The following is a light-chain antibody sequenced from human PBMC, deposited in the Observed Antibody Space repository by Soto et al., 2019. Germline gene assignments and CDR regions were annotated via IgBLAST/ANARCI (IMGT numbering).Light chain of an antibody. CDR2: ASS. Sequence: DIQMTQSPSSVSASVGDTVTITCRASEDILSWLAWYQQKPGEAPRLLIYASSNLQSEVPSRFSGSRSGTEFTLTISSLQPEDCATYYCQQANTFLITFGPGTRLDIK. CDR1: EDILSW. J-gene: IGKJ3*01. V-gene: IGKV1-12*01. CDR3: QQANTFLIT.